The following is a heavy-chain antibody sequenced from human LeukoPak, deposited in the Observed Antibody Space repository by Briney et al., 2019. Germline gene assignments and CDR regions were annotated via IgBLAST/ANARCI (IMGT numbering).Heavy chain of an antibody. Sequence: GESLKISCKGSGYDFTTYWIGWVRQMPGQGLEWMGIIYPGDSDTRNSPSFQGQVTISADKSISTVYLQWSGLKASDTAMYYCARDGPVPATADAFDIWGQGTMVTVSS. CDR3: ARDGPVPATADAFDI. J-gene: IGHJ3*02. CDR2: IYPGDSDT. V-gene: IGHV5-51*01. CDR1: GYDFTTYW. D-gene: IGHD2-2*01.